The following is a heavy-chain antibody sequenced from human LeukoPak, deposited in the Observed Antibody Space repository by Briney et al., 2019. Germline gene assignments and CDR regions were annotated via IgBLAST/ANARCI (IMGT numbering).Heavy chain of an antibody. V-gene: IGHV1-18*01. CDR3: ARMIGDGDYFDY. Sequence: ASVKVSCKASGYTFTSYGISWVRQAPGQGLEWMGWISAYNGNTNYAQKLQGRVTMTTDTSTSTAHMELRSLRSDDTAVYYCARMIGDGDYFDYWGQGTLVTVSS. CDR1: GYTFTSYG. J-gene: IGHJ4*02. D-gene: IGHD5-24*01. CDR2: ISAYNGNT.